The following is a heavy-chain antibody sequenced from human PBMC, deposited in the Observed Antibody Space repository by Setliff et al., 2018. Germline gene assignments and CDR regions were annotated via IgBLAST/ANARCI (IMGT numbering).Heavy chain of an antibody. V-gene: IGHV1-18*01. D-gene: IGHD3-9*01. J-gene: IGHJ4*02. CDR1: GYTFNNYG. CDR3: ARGQTLRHFDWPTAFDY. CDR2: ISAYSGET. Sequence: ASVKVSCKASGYTFNNYGIIWVRQAPGQGPEWMGWISAYSGETNYAQIFQGRVTMTTVTPTSTAYMELRSLTSDDTAVYYCARGQTLRHFDWPTAFDYWGLGTLVTVSS.